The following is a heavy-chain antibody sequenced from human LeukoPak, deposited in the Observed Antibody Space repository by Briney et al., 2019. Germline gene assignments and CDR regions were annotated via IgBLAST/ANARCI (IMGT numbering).Heavy chain of an antibody. CDR2: ISWDGGST. D-gene: IGHD5-18*01. CDR1: GFTFDNYT. Sequence: PGGSLRLSCAASGFTFDNYTMHWVRQAPGKGLEWVSLISWDGGSTYYADSVKGRFTISRDNSKNSLYLQMNSLRTEDTALYYCAKEVNTGMAEAAFDIWGQGTIVSVSS. J-gene: IGHJ3*02. CDR3: AKEVNTGMAEAAFDI. V-gene: IGHV3-43*01.